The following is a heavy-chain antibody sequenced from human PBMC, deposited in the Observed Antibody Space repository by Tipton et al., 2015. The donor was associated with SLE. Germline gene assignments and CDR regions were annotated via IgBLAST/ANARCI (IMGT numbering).Heavy chain of an antibody. Sequence: LRLSCNVFGGSIRTSQHYWGWVRQPPGKGLEWIGSIYSTGTTYYNPSLKSRVTISIDTSKNQFSLKLTSVTAADTAVYYCATLGWLWGQGTLVSVSS. CDR2: IYSTGTT. D-gene: IGHD3-22*01. CDR1: GGSIRTSQHY. V-gene: IGHV4-39*07. CDR3: ATLGWL. J-gene: IGHJ4*02.